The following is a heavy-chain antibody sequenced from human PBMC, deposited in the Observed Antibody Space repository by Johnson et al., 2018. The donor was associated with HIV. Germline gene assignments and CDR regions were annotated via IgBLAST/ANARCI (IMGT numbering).Heavy chain of an antibody. D-gene: IGHD3-22*01. Sequence: VQLVESGGGLVQPGGSLRLSCAASGFTFSSYAMSWVRQAPGKGLEWVSAISGSGGSTYYADSVKGRFTISRDNAKNSLYLQMNSLRAEDTAVYYCATENYYENAFDIWGHGTMVTVSS. V-gene: IGHV3-23*04. CDR1: GFTFSSYA. J-gene: IGHJ3*02. CDR3: ATENYYENAFDI. CDR2: ISGSGGST.